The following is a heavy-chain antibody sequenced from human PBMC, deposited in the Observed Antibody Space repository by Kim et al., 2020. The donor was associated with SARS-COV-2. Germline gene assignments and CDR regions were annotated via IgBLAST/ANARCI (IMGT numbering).Heavy chain of an antibody. V-gene: IGHV4-34*01. CDR1: GGSFSGYY. Sequence: SETLSLTCAVYGGSFSGYYWSWIRQPPGKGLEWIGEINHSGSTNYNPSLKSRVTISVDTSKNQFSLKLSSVTAADTAVYYCARGGKAARPGRTFLSTNFDPWGQGTLVTVSS. J-gene: IGHJ5*02. CDR2: INHSGST. D-gene: IGHD6-6*01. CDR3: ARGGKAARPGRTFLSTNFDP.